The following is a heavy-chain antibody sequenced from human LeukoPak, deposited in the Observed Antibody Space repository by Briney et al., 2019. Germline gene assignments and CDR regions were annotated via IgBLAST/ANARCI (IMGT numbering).Heavy chain of an antibody. CDR2: ISSNGGST. Sequence: GGSPRLSCAASGFTFSSYAMHWVRQAPGKGLEYVSAISSNGGSTYYANSVKGRFTISRDNSKNTLYLQMGSLRAEDMAVYYCARDGSSSSEVWYFDLWGRGTLVTVSS. CDR3: ARDGSSSSEVWYFDL. D-gene: IGHD6-6*01. J-gene: IGHJ2*01. V-gene: IGHV3-64*01. CDR1: GFTFSSYA.